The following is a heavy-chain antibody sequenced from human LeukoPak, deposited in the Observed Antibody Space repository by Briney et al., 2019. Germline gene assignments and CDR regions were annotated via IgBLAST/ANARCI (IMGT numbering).Heavy chain of an antibody. CDR2: IYPGDSDT. Sequence: GESLKISCKGSGYSFTSYWIGWVRQMPGKGLEWMGIIYPGDSDTRYSPSFQGQVTISADKSISTAYLQWSSLKASDTAMYYCASRRYFDWLSLDALDIWGQGTMVTVSS. CDR1: GYSFTSYW. D-gene: IGHD3-9*01. CDR3: ASRRYFDWLSLDALDI. J-gene: IGHJ3*02. V-gene: IGHV5-51*01.